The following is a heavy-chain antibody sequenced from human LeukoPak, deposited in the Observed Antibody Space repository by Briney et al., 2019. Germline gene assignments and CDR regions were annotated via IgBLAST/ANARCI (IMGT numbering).Heavy chain of an antibody. CDR2: ITPIFGTA. D-gene: IGHD3-10*01. CDR3: ARNSRVASTSGLNY. J-gene: IGHJ4*02. CDR1: GGTFSSHP. V-gene: IGHV1-69*13. Sequence: GASVKVSCKASGGTFSSHPFTWVRQAPGQGLEWTGEITPIFGTANYAQRFQGRVTITADESTSTVYMELSSLRPDDTALYYCARNSRVASTSGLNYWGQGTPVTVSS.